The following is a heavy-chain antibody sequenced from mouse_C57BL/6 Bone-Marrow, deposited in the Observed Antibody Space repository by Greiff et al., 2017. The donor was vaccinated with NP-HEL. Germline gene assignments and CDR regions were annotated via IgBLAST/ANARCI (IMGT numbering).Heavy chain of an antibody. Sequence: QVQLKESGAELAKPGASVKLSCKASGYTFTSYWMHWVNQRPGQGLEWIGYINPSSGYTKYNQKFKDKATLTADKSSSTAYMQLSSLTYEDPAVYYCARREDYDYDGDYWGQGTTLTVSS. J-gene: IGHJ2*01. CDR3: ARREDYDYDGDY. V-gene: IGHV1-7*01. CDR2: INPSSGYT. D-gene: IGHD2-4*01. CDR1: GYTFTSYW.